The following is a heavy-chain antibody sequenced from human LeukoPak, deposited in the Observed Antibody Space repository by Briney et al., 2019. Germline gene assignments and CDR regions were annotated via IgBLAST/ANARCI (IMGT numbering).Heavy chain of an antibody. J-gene: IGHJ6*03. CDR2: MNPNSGNT. CDR3: ARGNSGWSYYYYYMDV. V-gene: IGHV1-8*03. Sequence: AASVKVSCMASGYTFTSYDINWVRQATGQGLEWMGWMNPNSGNTGYAQKFQGRVTITRNTSISTAYMELSSLRSEDTAVYYCARGNSGWSYYYYYMDVWGKGTTVTVSS. CDR1: GYTFTSYD. D-gene: IGHD6-19*01.